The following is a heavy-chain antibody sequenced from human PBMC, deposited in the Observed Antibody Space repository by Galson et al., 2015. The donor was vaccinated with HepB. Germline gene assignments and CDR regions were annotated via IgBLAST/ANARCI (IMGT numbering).Heavy chain of an antibody. D-gene: IGHD6-19*01. CDR3: AKDKQWLSYYYYGIDV. J-gene: IGHJ6*02. Sequence: SLRLSCAASGFTFSSYGMHWVCQAPGKGLEWVAVISYDGSNKYYADSVKGRLTISRDNSKNTLYLQMNSLRAEDTAVYYCAKDKQWLSYYYYGIDVWGQGTTVTVSS. CDR1: GFTFSSYG. CDR2: ISYDGSNK. V-gene: IGHV3-30*18.